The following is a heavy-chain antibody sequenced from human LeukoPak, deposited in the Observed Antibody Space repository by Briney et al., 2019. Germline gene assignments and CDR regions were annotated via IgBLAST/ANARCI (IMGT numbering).Heavy chain of an antibody. Sequence: ASVKVSCKASGYTFTNNGITWVRQAPGQGLEWMGWISVHNGDTNYAQNLQGRVTMTTDTSSSTAYMEVRSLRPDDTAMYYCATGDDYAAFDIWGQGTMVTVSS. CDR1: GYTFTNNG. J-gene: IGHJ3*02. CDR3: ATGDDYAAFDI. V-gene: IGHV1-18*01. D-gene: IGHD5-24*01. CDR2: ISVHNGDT.